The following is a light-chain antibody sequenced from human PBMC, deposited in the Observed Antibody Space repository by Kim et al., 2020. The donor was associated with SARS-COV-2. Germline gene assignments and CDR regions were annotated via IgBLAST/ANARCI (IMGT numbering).Light chain of an antibody. CDR3: QAWDSSTGV. Sequence: SYELTQPPSVSVSPGQTASITCSGDKLGDKYVCWYQQKPGQSPVRVIYEDSRRPSGIPERFLGSNSGNQAMDEADYYCQAWDSSTGVFGGGTQLTVL. J-gene: IGLJ3*02. CDR2: EDS. CDR1: KLGDKY. V-gene: IGLV3-1*01.